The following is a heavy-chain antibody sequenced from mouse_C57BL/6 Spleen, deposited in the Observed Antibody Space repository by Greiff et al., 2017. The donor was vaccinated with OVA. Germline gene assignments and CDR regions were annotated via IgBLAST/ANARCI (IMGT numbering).Heavy chain of an antibody. J-gene: IGHJ1*03. CDR2: INPNNGGT. CDR1: GYTFTDYY. Sequence: EVQLQQSGPELVKPGASVKISCKASGYTFTDYYMNWVKQSHGKSLEWIGDINPNNGGTSYNQKFKGKATLTVAKSSSTAYMELRSLTSEDSAVYYCARPDGSSYYWYFDVWGTGTTVTVSS. CDR3: ARPDGSSYYWYFDV. D-gene: IGHD1-1*01. V-gene: IGHV1-26*01.